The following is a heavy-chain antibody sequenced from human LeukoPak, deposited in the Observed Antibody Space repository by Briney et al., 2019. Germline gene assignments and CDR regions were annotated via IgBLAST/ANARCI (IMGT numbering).Heavy chain of an antibody. CDR3: ARDRVGSGWPRPYYFEV. CDR1: GYTLTGYY. Sequence: ASVKVSCKASGYTLTGYYLHWVRQAPGQGLEWMGWINPNTGATHSAQKFQGRITMTRDSSISTAYMDLSRLRSDDTAVYYCARDRVGSGWPRPYYFEVWGQGTLVTVSS. J-gene: IGHJ4*02. CDR2: INPNTGAT. D-gene: IGHD6-19*01. V-gene: IGHV1-2*02.